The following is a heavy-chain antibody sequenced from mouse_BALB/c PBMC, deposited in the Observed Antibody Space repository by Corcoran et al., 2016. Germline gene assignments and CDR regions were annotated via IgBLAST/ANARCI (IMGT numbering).Heavy chain of an antibody. Sequence: QVQLQQSGPELVKPGASVRISCKASGYTFPSYYIHWVKQRPGQGLEWIGWIYPGNVNTKYNEKFKGKATLTADKSSSTAYMQLSSLTSEDSAVYFCARSSYYGNFYGYFDVWGAGTTVTVSS. CDR2: IYPGNVNT. J-gene: IGHJ1*01. CDR1: GYTFPSYY. CDR3: ARSSYYGNFYGYFDV. D-gene: IGHD2-1*01. V-gene: IGHV1S56*01.